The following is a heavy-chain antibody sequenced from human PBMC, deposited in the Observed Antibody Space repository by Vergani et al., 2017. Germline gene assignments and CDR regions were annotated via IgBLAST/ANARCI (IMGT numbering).Heavy chain of an antibody. CDR1: GYSFTSYW. J-gene: IGHJ6*02. CDR2: IYPGDSDT. V-gene: IGHV5-51*03. D-gene: IGHD3-22*01. CDR3: ASGAKYYYDSSGYYGNYYYGMDV. Sequence: EVQLVQSGAEVKKPGESLKISCKGSGYSFTSYWIGWVRQMPGKGLEWMGIIYPGDSDTRYSPSFQGQVTISADKSISTAYLQWSSLKASDTAMYYCASGAKYYYDSSGYYGNYYYGMDVWGQGP.